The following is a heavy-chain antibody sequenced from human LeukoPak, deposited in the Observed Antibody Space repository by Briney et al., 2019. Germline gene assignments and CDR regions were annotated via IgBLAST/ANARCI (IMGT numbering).Heavy chain of an antibody. CDR3: ARHISANTGYFDS. V-gene: IGHV4-39*01. J-gene: IGHJ4*02. D-gene: IGHD4/OR15-4a*01. CDR1: GGSISSDTSY. CDR2: IHYSGNS. Sequence: SETLSLTCTVSGGSISSDTSYWGWIRQSPGKGLEWIGSIHYSGNSYYNPSLKSRVTIFVDTSRDRFSLDLYSVTAADTALYYCARHISANTGYFDSCGQGTLVTVSS.